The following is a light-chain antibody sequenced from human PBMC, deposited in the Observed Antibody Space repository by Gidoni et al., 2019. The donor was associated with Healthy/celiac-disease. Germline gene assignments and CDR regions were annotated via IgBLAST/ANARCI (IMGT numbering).Light chain of an antibody. CDR3: QQYNSYSRT. Sequence: DIQMTQSPSTLSASVGDRVTITCRASQSISSWLAWYQQKPGKDPKLLIYKASSLESGVPSRFSGSGSGTEFTLTISSLQPDDFATYYCQQYNSYSRTFGQXTKVEIK. V-gene: IGKV1-5*03. J-gene: IGKJ1*01. CDR1: QSISSW. CDR2: KAS.